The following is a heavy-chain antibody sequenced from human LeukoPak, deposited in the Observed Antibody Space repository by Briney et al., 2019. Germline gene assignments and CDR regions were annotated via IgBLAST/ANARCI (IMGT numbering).Heavy chain of an antibody. CDR3: ARDRKGGGYYDFWSGYWTFDY. CDR2: IYTSGST. Sequence: SQTLSLTCTVSGGSISSYYWSWIRQPAGRGLEWIGRIYTSGSTNYNPSLKSRVTMSVDTSKNQFSLKLSSVTAADTAVYYCARDRKGGGYYDFWSGYWTFDYWGQGTLVTVSS. J-gene: IGHJ4*02. CDR1: GGSISSYY. D-gene: IGHD3-3*01. V-gene: IGHV4-4*07.